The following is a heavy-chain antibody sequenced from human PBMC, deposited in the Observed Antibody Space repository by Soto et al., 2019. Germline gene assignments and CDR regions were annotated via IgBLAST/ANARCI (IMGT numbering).Heavy chain of an antibody. CDR3: GRVMISTSRHTDSDY. J-gene: IGHJ4*02. CDR1: GASISSRDYY. V-gene: IGHV4-39*01. D-gene: IGHD2-2*01. CDR2: IDYNGVT. Sequence: SETLSLTCSVSGASISSRDYYWGWIRQTPGRGLGLIGNIDYNGVTYYDPSLKSRVTVSKDTSKNQFSLKVATVTAADTAIYYCGRVMISTSRHTDSDYWGQGTQVTVSS.